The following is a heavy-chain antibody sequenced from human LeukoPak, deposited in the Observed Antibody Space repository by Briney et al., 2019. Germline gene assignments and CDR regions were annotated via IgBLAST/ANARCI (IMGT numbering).Heavy chain of an antibody. D-gene: IGHD3-10*01. CDR2: ISSSSSYI. CDR3: ARGTRTLWFGELLSIFDY. Sequence: GGSLRLSCAASGFTFSSYSMNWVRQAPGKGLEWVSSISSSSSYIYYADSVKGRFTISRDNAKNSLYLQMNSLRAEDTAVYYCARGTRTLWFGELLSIFDYWGQGTLVTVSS. V-gene: IGHV3-21*01. J-gene: IGHJ4*02. CDR1: GFTFSSYS.